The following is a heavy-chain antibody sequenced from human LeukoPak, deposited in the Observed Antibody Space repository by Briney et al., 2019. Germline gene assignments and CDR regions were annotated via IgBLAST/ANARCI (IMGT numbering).Heavy chain of an antibody. V-gene: IGHV4-34*01. D-gene: IGHD3-10*01. Sequence: SETLSLTCAVYGGSFSGYYWSWIRQPPGKGREWIGEINYSGITKYNTSLKSRVTIPVDTSKNQFSLKLSSVTAAETAVYYCARPPRKYYYGSGRNLGPAYYFDYWGQGTLVTVSS. CDR3: ARPPRKYYYGSGRNLGPAYYFDY. J-gene: IGHJ4*02. CDR1: GGSFSGYY. CDR2: INYSGIT.